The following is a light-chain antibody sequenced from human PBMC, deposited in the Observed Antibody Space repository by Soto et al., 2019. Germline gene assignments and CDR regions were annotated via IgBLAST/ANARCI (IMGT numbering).Light chain of an antibody. CDR3: AAWDDSLSGPL. CDR2: FDD. J-gene: IGLJ2*01. Sequence: QSVLTQPPSVSAAPGQRVTISCSGSNSNIGNNAVNWYQQFPGEAPKLLIHFDDRVPSGVSDRFSGSKSGTSASLAISALQSEDEAEYYCAAWDDSLSGPLFGGGTKLTVL. CDR1: NSNIGNNA. V-gene: IGLV1-36*01.